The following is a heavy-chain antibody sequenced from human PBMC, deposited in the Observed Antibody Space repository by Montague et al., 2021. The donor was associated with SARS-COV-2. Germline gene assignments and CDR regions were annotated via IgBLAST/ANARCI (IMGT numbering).Heavy chain of an antibody. V-gene: IGHV4-59*13. CDR3: ARGVASSEGNWFDP. CDR2: IVYTGST. Sequence: SETLSLTCSILVTSLCNSGSNRMRTRPNNRLGCIAYIVYTGSTNYNPSLKSRVTISVDTSKNQFSLKLSSVTAADTAVYYCARGVASSEGNWFDPWGQGTLVTVSS. J-gene: IGHJ5*02. CDR1: VTSLCNSG. D-gene: IGHD6-13*01.